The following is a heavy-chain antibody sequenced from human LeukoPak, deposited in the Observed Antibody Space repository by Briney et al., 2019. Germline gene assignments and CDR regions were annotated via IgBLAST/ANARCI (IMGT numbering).Heavy chain of an antibody. V-gene: IGHV4-4*02. D-gene: IGHD3-10*01. J-gene: IGHJ4*02. CDR2: IYHSGST. Sequence: PGGSLRLSCAASGFTFSSYWMSWVRQPPGKGLEWIGEIYHSGSTNYNPSLKSRVTISVDKSKNQFSLKLSSVTAADTAVYYCARDGEYGSGSVSPLTLTGFDYWGQGTLVTVSS. CDR3: ARDGEYGSGSVSPLTLTGFDY. CDR1: GFTFSSYW.